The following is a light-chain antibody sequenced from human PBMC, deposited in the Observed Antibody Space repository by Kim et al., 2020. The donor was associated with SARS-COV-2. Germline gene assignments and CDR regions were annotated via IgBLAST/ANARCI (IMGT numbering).Light chain of an antibody. Sequence: IQLTQSPSSLSASVGDRVTITCRASQGISSYLAWYQQKPGKAPKLLIYAASTLQSGVPSRFSGSGSGTDFTLTISSLQPEDFATYYYQQLNSALTFGGGTKVEIK. J-gene: IGKJ4*01. CDR1: QGISSY. CDR2: AAS. CDR3: QQLNSALT. V-gene: IGKV1-9*01.